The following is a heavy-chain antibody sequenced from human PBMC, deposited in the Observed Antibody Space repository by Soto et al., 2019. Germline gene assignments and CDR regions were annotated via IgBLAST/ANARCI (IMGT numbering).Heavy chain of an antibody. CDR2: IYWNDDK. CDR1: GFSLSTSGVG. CDR3: AQRSITMVRGVKEYWFDH. V-gene: IGHV2-5*01. J-gene: IGHJ5*02. Sequence: QITLKESGPTLVKPTQTLTLTCTFSGFSLSTSGVGVGWIRQPPGKALEGLALIYWNDDKRYSPSLKSRLTITTYTSKHQVVLTMTNMDPVDTATYYCAQRSITMVRGVKEYWFDHWGQGTLVTVSS. D-gene: IGHD3-10*01.